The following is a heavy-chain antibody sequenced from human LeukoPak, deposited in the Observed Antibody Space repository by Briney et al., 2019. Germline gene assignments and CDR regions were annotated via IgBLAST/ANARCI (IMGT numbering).Heavy chain of an antibody. CDR1: GFTFSSYW. CDR2: IKQDGSEK. V-gene: IGHV3-7*01. Sequence: GGSLRLSCTASGFTFSSYWMSWVRKAPGKGREGVANIKQDGSEKYYVDSVKGRFTISRDNAKNSLHLQMNSLRAEDTAVYYCASVISDYDILTGSYGMDVWGQGTTVTVSS. D-gene: IGHD3-9*01. J-gene: IGHJ6*02. CDR3: ASVISDYDILTGSYGMDV.